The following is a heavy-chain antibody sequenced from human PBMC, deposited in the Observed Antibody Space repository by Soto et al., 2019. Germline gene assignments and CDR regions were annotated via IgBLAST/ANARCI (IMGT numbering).Heavy chain of an antibody. V-gene: IGHV3-23*01. CDR1: GFTFSSHA. D-gene: IGHD5-12*01. Sequence: EVHVLESGGRLVQPGGSLRLSCAASGFTFSSHAMTWVRQTPGKGLEWVATISAGGGAPYYAGSVEGRFTVSRDNSKNTLYLQMNSLRAEDTAVYYCLGHGGGSAWGQGTLVTVAS. CDR2: ISAGGGAP. CDR3: LGHGGGSA. J-gene: IGHJ5*02.